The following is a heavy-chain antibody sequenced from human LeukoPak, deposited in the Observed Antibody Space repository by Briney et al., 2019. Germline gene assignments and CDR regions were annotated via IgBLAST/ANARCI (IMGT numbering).Heavy chain of an antibody. CDR1: GFTVSSNS. CDR3: ARDGPVTNLDY. V-gene: IGHV3-23*01. J-gene: IGHJ4*02. Sequence: GGSLRLSCTVSGFTVSSNSWSWVRQAPGKGLEWVSAISGSGGSTYYADSVKGRFTISRDNSKNTLYLQMNSLRAEDTAVCYCARDGPVTNLDYWGQGTLVTVSS. D-gene: IGHD4-17*01. CDR2: ISGSGGST.